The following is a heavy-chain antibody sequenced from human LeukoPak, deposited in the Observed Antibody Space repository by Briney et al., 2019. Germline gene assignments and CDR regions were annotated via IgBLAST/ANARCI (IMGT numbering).Heavy chain of an antibody. V-gene: IGHV1-18*01. Sequence: ASVKVSCKASGYSLTSYGLNWVRQAPGQGLEWMAWISAYSGSTKYAQKFQGRVTTTTDTSTNTAFMELRSLTSDDTAVYYCARDRYDVSTGYFSNWFDPWGQGTLVTVSS. CDR2: ISAYSGST. D-gene: IGHD3-9*01. CDR1: GYSLTSYG. J-gene: IGHJ5*02. CDR3: ARDRYDVSTGYFSNWFDP.